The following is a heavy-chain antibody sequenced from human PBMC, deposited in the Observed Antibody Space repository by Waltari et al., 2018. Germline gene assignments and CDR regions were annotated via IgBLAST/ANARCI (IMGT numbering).Heavy chain of an antibody. Sequence: EVQLVETGGGLIQPGGSLRLSCAASGFTVSSNYMSWVRQAPGKGLEWVSVIFSGGSTYYADSVKGRFTISRDNSKNTLYLQMNSLRAEDTAVYYCASSYSSGWYGYYYGMDVWGQGTTVTVSS. D-gene: IGHD6-19*01. CDR2: IFSGGST. CDR1: GFTVSSNY. CDR3: ASSYSSGWYGYYYGMDV. V-gene: IGHV3-53*02. J-gene: IGHJ6*02.